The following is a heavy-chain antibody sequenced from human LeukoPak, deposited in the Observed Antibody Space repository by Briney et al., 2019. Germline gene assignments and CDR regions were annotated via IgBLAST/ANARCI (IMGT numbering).Heavy chain of an antibody. CDR2: ISYDGSNK. Sequence: GGSLRLSCAASGFTFSTYGMHWVRQAPGKGLEWVAVISYDGSNKYYADSVKGRFTISRDNSKNALYLQMNSLRAEDTAVYYCATINPLGSSSRYYYYYYGMDVWGQGTTVTVSS. CDR1: GFTFSTYG. CDR3: ATINPLGSSSRYYYYYYGMDV. V-gene: IGHV3-30*03. D-gene: IGHD6-13*01. J-gene: IGHJ6*02.